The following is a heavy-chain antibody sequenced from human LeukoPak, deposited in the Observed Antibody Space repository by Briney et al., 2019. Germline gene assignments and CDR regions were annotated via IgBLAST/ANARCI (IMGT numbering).Heavy chain of an antibody. CDR1: GFTFSPYW. Sequence: GGSLRLSCAPSGFTFSPYWMSWVGQPPGKGLEWVANLKEDGSEKYYVDSVKGRFTISRDNAKNSLFLQMNSLRAEDTAVYYCVRKPVDYWGQGTLVTVSS. J-gene: IGHJ4*02. CDR2: LKEDGSEK. V-gene: IGHV3-7*03. CDR3: VRKPVDY.